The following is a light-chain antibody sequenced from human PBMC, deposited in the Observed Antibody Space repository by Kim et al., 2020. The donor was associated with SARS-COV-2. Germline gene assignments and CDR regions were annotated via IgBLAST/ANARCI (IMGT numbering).Light chain of an antibody. CDR2: AAS. CDR3: QQLNSYRLT. CDR1: QGIRSY. J-gene: IGKJ4*01. V-gene: IGKV1-9*01. Sequence: IQLTQSPSSLSVSVGDRVTITCRASQGIRSYLAWLQQKPGEAPKLLIYAASTLQTGVPSRFSGSGSGTDFTLTISSLQPEDFATYFCQQLNSYRLTFGGGTKVDIK.